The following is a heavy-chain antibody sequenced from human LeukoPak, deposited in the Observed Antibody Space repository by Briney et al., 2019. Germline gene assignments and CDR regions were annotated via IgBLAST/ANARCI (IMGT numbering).Heavy chain of an antibody. CDR2: ISGSRSST. V-gene: IGHV3-23*01. CDR1: GFTFTICA. CDR3: AKAEASYKTLIDY. Sequence: PGGSLRLSCAASGFTFTICAMNWVRQAPGKGLEWVSGISGSRSSTYYADSVKGRFTISRDSSKNTVYLQMSSLRAEDTAVYYCAKAEASYKTLIDYWGQGTLVTVSS. J-gene: IGHJ4*02. D-gene: IGHD3-10*01.